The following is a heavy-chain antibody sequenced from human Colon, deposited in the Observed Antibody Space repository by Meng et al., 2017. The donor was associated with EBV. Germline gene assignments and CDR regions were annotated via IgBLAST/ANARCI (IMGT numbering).Heavy chain of an antibody. CDR3: ASLYGDSSVWYLDL. D-gene: IGHD4-17*01. CDR2: IYYSGST. Sequence: QVQLQASGRGLVKPSQTRSLTCTVSGGSISRGNHYWSWIRQHPGKGLEYIGYIYYSGSTYYNPSLKSRVIISVDTSKNQFSLRLNSVTAADTAVYYCASLYGDSSVWYLDLWGRGTLVTVSS. CDR1: GGSISRGNHY. J-gene: IGHJ2*01. V-gene: IGHV4-31*03.